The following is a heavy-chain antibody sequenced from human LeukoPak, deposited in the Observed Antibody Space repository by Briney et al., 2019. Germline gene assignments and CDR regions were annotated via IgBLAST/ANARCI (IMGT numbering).Heavy chain of an antibody. J-gene: IGHJ4*02. CDR3: ARLMGATRIDY. V-gene: IGHV4-34*01. CDR2: INHSGST. D-gene: IGHD1-26*01. Sequence: SETLSLTCAVYGGSFSGYYWSWIRQPPGKGLEWIGEINHSGSTNYNPSLKSRVSISVDTSKNQFSLKLSSVTAADTAVYYCARLMGATRIDYWGQGTLVTVSS. CDR1: GGSFSGYY.